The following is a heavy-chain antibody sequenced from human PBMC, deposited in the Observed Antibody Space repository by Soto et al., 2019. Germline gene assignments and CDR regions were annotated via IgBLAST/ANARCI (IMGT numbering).Heavy chain of an antibody. CDR2: IGPTGNT. D-gene: IGHD3-9*01. V-gene: IGHV3-23*01. Sequence: GGSLRLSCTSFTQYGMSWIRRPPGKGLEWISTIGPTGNTHYADSVAGRFTISRDDSTNTLYLQMDSLGVDDTGVYYCSKDPSTGPADYWGQGTLVTVSS. J-gene: IGHJ4*02. CDR3: SKDPSTGPADY. CDR1: TQYG.